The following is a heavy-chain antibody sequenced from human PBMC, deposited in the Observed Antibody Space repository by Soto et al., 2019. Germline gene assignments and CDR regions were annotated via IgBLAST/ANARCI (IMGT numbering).Heavy chain of an antibody. CDR3: ARSGFCSGGSCSTPQKYYYYYYMDA. D-gene: IGHD2-15*01. Sequence: PSETLSLTCTVSGGSISSYYWSWIRQPPGKGLEWIGYIYYSGSTNHNPSLKSQVTISVDTSKNQFSLKLSSVPAADTAVYYCARSGFCSGGSCSTPQKYYYYYYMDAWGKGTTVTVSS. CDR2: IYYSGST. J-gene: IGHJ6*03. CDR1: GGSISSYY. V-gene: IGHV4-59*08.